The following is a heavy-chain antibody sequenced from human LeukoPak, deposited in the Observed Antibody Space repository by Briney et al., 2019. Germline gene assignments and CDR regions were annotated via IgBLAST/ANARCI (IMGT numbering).Heavy chain of an antibody. V-gene: IGHV4-59*01. CDR3: ARDARPGGFDY. D-gene: IGHD3-16*01. CDR2: IYYGGT. Sequence: SETLSLTCTVSGGSITSYYWNWIRQPPGKGLEWIGYIYYGGTNYNPSLTSRVTISLDTSNNRFSLKLSSVTAADTAIYYCARDARPGGFDYWGQGTLVTVSS. CDR1: GGSITSYY. J-gene: IGHJ4*02.